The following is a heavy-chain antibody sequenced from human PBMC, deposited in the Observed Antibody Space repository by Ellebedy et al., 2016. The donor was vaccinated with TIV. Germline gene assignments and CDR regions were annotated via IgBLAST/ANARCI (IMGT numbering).Heavy chain of an antibody. CDR2: IKEDESEK. CDR1: GFTFSSSW. J-gene: IGHJ4*02. V-gene: IGHV3-7*03. Sequence: GESLKISXAASGFTFSSSWMTWVRQAPGKGLEWVANIKEDESEKNYGDSVKGRFTISRDNAKNSLYLQMSSLRAEDTAVYYCARDRYGDYYFDSWGQGTLVIVSS. D-gene: IGHD4-17*01. CDR3: ARDRYGDYYFDS.